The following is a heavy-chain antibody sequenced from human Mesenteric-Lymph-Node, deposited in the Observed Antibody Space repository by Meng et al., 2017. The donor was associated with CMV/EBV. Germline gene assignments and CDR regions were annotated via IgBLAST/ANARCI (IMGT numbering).Heavy chain of an antibody. CDR3: ARDRNPEGYYYYGMDV. J-gene: IGHJ6*02. CDR2: IYYSGST. D-gene: IGHD1-14*01. V-gene: IGHV4-39*07. CDR1: GGSISSSSYY. Sequence: SETLSLTCTVSGGSISSSSYYWGWIRQPPGKGLEWIGSIYYSGSTYYNPPLKSRVTISVDTSQNQFSLKLSSVTAADTAVYYCARDRNPEGYYYYGMDVWGQGTTVTVSS.